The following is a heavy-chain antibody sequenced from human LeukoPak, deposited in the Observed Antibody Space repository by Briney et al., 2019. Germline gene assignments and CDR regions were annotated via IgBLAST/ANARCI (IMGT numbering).Heavy chain of an antibody. CDR3: ARRFGGPVAGTIDY. CDR2: IYYSGST. CDR1: GGSLSTYY. V-gene: IGHV4-59*05. J-gene: IGHJ4*02. D-gene: IGHD6-19*01. Sequence: SETLSLTCTVGGGSLSTYYWSWIRQPAGKGLEWIGSIYYSGSTYYNPSLKSRVTISVDTSKNQFSLKLSSVTAADTAVYYCARRFGGPVAGTIDYWGQGTLVTVSS.